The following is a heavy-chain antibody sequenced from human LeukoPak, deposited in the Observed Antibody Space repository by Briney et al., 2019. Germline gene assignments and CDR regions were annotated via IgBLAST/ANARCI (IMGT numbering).Heavy chain of an antibody. J-gene: IGHJ4*02. Sequence: ASVKPSCKASGYTFTSYGISWVRQAPGQGLEWMGWISAYNSNTNYAQKLQGRVTMTTDTSTSTAYMELRSLRSDDTAVYYCARGYSSSWPHYYFDFWGQGTLVTVSS. D-gene: IGHD6-13*01. V-gene: IGHV1-18*01. CDR1: GYTFTSYG. CDR3: ARGYSSSWPHYYFDF. CDR2: ISAYNSNT.